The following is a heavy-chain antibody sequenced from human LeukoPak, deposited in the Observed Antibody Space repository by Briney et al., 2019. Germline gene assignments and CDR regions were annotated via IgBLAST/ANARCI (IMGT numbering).Heavy chain of an antibody. CDR2: IYTSGST. V-gene: IGHV4-4*07. J-gene: IGHJ6*03. D-gene: IGHD4-11*01. Sequence: PSETLSLTCTVSGGSISSYYWSWIRQPAGKGLEWIGRIYTSGSTNYNPSLKSRVTMSVDTSKNQFSLKLSSVTAADTAVYYCARTSYSNYYYYYYMDVWGKGTTVTVSS. CDR3: ARTSYSNYYYYYYMDV. CDR1: GGSISSYY.